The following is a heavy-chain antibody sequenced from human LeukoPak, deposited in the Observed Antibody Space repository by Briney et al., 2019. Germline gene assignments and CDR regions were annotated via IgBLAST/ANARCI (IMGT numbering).Heavy chain of an antibody. CDR1: GYSISSGYY. J-gene: IGHJ3*02. V-gene: IGHV4-38-2*02. Sequence: KSSETLSLTCTVSGYSISSGYYWGWIRQPPGKGLEWIGSIYHSGSTYYNPSLKSRVTISVDTSKNQFSLKLSSVTAADTAVYYCARESRPNYGDYVRDAFDIWGQGTMVTVSS. CDR3: ARESRPNYGDYVRDAFDI. D-gene: IGHD4-17*01. CDR2: IYHSGST.